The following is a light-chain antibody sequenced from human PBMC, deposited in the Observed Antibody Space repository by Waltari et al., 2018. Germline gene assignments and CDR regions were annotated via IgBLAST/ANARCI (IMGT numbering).Light chain of an antibody. CDR2: TVS. V-gene: IGKV2-30*01. Sequence: DVVMTQSPLTLSVTLGQPASISCKSSQGLVFGDGNTYLNWFQQKPGQSPRHLIYTVSNRDFGVPDRFSGSGSGTDFTLRISRVEADDVGFYYCMQGTHWPHTFGQGTRLEI. CDR1: QGLVFGDGNTY. CDR3: MQGTHWPHT. J-gene: IGKJ2*01.